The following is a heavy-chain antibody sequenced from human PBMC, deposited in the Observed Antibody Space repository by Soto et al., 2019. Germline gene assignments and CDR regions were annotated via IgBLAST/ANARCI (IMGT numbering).Heavy chain of an antibody. CDR1: GVSISSSSYY. J-gene: IGHJ6*02. V-gene: IGHV4-39*02. D-gene: IGHD6-13*01. CDR2: IYYSGST. CDR3: ARERGSWTGSYYGMEV. Sequence: PXETLSLTCTVSGVSISSSSYYCGWIRQPPGKGLEWIGSIYYSGSTYYNPSLKSRVTISVDTSKNQFSLKLSSVTAADTAVYYCARERGSWTGSYYGMEVWGQATTVTVS.